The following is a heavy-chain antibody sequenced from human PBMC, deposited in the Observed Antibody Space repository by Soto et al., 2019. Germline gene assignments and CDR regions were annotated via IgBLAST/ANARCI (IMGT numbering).Heavy chain of an antibody. V-gene: IGHV4-30-4*08. Sequence: VQLQESGPGLVKPSQTLSLTCTVSGDSVSSGIYYWTWIRQHPGKGQEWNGYISYSGSTYYNPSLKSRVTISVDTSKNQFSLKLSSVTAADTAVYYCARVGGEIFGVVIASTFDYWGQGTLVTVSS. CDR2: ISYSGST. CDR3: ARVGGEIFGVVIASTFDY. J-gene: IGHJ4*02. D-gene: IGHD3-3*01. CDR1: GDSVSSGIYY.